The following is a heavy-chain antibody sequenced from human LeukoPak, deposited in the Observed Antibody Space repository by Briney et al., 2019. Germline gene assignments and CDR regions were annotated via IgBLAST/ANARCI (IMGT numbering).Heavy chain of an antibody. V-gene: IGHV4-31*03. CDR3: ARDLESKSPNLGAFDI. D-gene: IGHD3-16*01. CDR2: IYYSGST. Sequence: SETLSLTCTVSGGSISSGGYYWSWIRQHPGKGLEWIGYIYYSGSTYYNPSLKSRVTISVDTSKNQFSLKLSSVTAADTAVYYCARDLESKSPNLGAFDIWGQGTMVTVSS. CDR1: GGSISSGGYY. J-gene: IGHJ3*02.